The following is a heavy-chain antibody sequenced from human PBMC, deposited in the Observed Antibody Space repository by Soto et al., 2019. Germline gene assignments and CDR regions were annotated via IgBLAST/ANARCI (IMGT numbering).Heavy chain of an antibody. CDR3: AGDVVVVPAAIVVGDYYYYYGMDV. J-gene: IGHJ6*02. Sequence: GGSLRLSCAASGFTFSSYSMNWVRQAPGKGLEWVSSISSSSSYIYYADSVKGRFTISRDNAKNSLYLQMNSLRAEDTAVYYCAGDVVVVPAAIVVGDYYYYYGMDVWGQGTTVTVSS. CDR2: ISSSSSYI. CDR1: GFTFSSYS. V-gene: IGHV3-21*01. D-gene: IGHD2-2*02.